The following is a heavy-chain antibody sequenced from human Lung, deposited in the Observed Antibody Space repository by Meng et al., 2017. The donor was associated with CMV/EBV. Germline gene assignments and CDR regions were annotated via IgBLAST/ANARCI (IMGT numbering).Heavy chain of an antibody. CDR2: INHRGST. CDR1: GGSFSGYD. Sequence: SETLSLXXAVYGGSFSGYDWTWIRQSPGKGLEWIGEINHRGSTNYNPSLKSRLTISLDTSKNQFPLKLKFVTAADTAVYYCARGSTSVTMIVVVFTAASLAYDAWGQGXLVTVSS. J-gene: IGHJ5*02. CDR3: ARGSTSVTMIVVVFTAASLAYDA. D-gene: IGHD3-22*01. V-gene: IGHV4-34*01.